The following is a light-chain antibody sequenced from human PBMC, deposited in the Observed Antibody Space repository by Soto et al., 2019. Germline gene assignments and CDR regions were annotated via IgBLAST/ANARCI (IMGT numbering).Light chain of an antibody. CDR3: HQYGSSPLT. CDR2: GAS. J-gene: IGKJ4*01. V-gene: IGKV3-20*01. Sequence: EIVLTQSPGTLSLSPGERVTLSCRASQSVTSNFLGWYQQKPGQAPRLLIYGASTRATGIPDRFSGSGSGTEFALTVSRLEAEDFAIYYCHQYGSSPLTFVGGTQVKI. CDR1: QSVTSNF.